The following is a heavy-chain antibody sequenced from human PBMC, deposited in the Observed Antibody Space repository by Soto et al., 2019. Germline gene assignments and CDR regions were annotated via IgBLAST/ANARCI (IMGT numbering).Heavy chain of an antibody. J-gene: IGHJ6*02. Sequence: QVTLKESGPTLVKPTQTLTLTGTVSGLSLRTTGVGVGWVRQPPGKALEWLALLYWDDDQRYSPSLRSRLTIAKDISEQQVVLTMTNMDTVATATYYCVQSRCGGDCLEIYSSHAYNGLDVWGQGTTVTVSS. CDR1: GLSLRTTGVG. D-gene: IGHD2-21*02. CDR2: LYWDDDQ. CDR3: VQSRCGGDCLEIYSSHAYNGLDV. V-gene: IGHV2-5*02.